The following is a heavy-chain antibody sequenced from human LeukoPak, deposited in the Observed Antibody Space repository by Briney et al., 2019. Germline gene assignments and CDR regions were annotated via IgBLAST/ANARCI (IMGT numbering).Heavy chain of an antibody. CDR1: GYTFTGYY. Sequence: ASVKVSCKASGYTFTGYYMHWVRQAPGQGLEWMGWINPNSGGTNYAQKFQGRVTMTRDTSISTAYMELSRLRSDDTAVYYCARAMELLWFGELLRYLDYWGQGTLVTVSS. V-gene: IGHV1-2*02. CDR3: ARAMELLWFGELLRYLDY. CDR2: INPNSGGT. D-gene: IGHD3-10*01. J-gene: IGHJ4*02.